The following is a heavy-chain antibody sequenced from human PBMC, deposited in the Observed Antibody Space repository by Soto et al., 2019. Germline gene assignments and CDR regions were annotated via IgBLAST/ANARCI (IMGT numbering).Heavy chain of an antibody. D-gene: IGHD4-17*01. J-gene: IGHJ4*02. CDR3: ARDLYGGTRGRLYYFDY. CDR2: IIPIFGTA. CDR1: GGTFSSYA. Sequence: QVQLVQSGAEVKKPGSSVKVSCKASGGTFSSYAISWVRQAPGQGLEWMGGIIPIFGTANYAQKFQGRVTITADESTSTAYMELSSLRSEDTAVYYCARDLYGGTRGRLYYFDYWGQGTLVTVSS. V-gene: IGHV1-69*01.